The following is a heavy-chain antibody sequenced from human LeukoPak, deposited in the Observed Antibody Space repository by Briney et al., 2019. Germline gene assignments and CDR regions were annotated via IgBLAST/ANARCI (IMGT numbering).Heavy chain of an antibody. CDR1: GGSISSGGYY. J-gene: IGHJ4*02. CDR3: ARAHDYGPDY. Sequence: SETLSLTCTVSGGSISSGGYYWSWIRQHPGKGLEWIGYIYYSGSTYYNPSLKSRVTISVDTSKNQFSLKLSSVTATDTAVYYCARAHDYGPDYWGQGTLVTVSS. CDR2: IYYSGST. V-gene: IGHV4-31*03. D-gene: IGHD4-17*01.